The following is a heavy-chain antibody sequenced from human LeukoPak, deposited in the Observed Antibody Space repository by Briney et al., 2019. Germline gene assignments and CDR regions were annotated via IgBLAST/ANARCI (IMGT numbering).Heavy chain of an antibody. CDR2: IRSDGGSS. J-gene: IGHJ4*02. D-gene: IGHD4-23*01. CDR3: VRDLDLGGYSSFVS. Sequence: PGGSLRLSCAASGFTFSSYFWMHWVRQAPGMGLVWVSRIRSDGGSSTYTDSVKGRFTISRDNAKNTLYLQMNTLRAEDTAVYYCVRDLDLGGYSSFVSWGQGTLVTVSS. CDR1: GFTFSSYFW. V-gene: IGHV3-74*01.